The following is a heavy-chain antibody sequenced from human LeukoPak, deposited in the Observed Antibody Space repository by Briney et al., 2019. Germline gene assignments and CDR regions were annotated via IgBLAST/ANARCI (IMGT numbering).Heavy chain of an antibody. CDR1: GGSISSYY. CDR2: IYTSGST. D-gene: IGHD1-7*01. V-gene: IGHV4-4*09. Sequence: SETLSLTCTVSGGSISSYYWSWIRQPPGKGLEWIGYIYTSGSTNYNPSLKSRVTISVDTSKNQFSLKLSSVTAADTAVYYCARGTLKRPQTRPPYYYYMDVWGKGTTVTVSS. CDR3: ARGTLKRPQTRPPYYYYMDV. J-gene: IGHJ6*03.